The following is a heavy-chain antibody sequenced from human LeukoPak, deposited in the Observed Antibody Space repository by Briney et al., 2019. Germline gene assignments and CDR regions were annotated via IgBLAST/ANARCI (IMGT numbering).Heavy chain of an antibody. CDR2: IYYSGST. Sequence: SETLSLTCTVSGGSISSDDYYWSWIRQHPGKGLEWIGYIYYSGSTYHNPSLKSRVTISVDTSKNQFSLKLSSMTAADTAVYYCARRRRDYVNDYWGQGTLVTVSS. V-gene: IGHV4-31*03. D-gene: IGHD4-17*01. J-gene: IGHJ4*02. CDR3: ARRRRDYVNDY. CDR1: GGSISSDDYY.